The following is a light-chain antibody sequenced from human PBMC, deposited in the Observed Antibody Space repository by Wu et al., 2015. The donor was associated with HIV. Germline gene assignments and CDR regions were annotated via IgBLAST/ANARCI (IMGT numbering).Light chain of an antibody. CDR1: QSFSSW. CDR3: QQSNSYPWT. V-gene: IGKV1-5*03. Sequence: DIQMTQSPSTLSASVGDRVTITCRASQSFSSWLAWYQQKPGKAPKLLIYRASSLESGVPSRFSGSGSGTEFTLTISSLQPDDFATYYCQQSNSYPWTFGQGTKVEVK. CDR2: RAS. J-gene: IGKJ1*01.